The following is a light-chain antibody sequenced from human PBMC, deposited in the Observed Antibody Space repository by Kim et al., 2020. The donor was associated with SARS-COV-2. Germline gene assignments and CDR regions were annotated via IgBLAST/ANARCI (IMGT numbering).Light chain of an antibody. V-gene: IGLV1-47*01. J-gene: IGLJ3*02. CDR3: AAWDDSLSGWV. CDR1: SSNIGSNY. CDR2: RNN. Sequence: ELTQPPSASGTPGQRVTISCSGSSSNIGSNYVYWYQQLPGTAPKLLIYRNNQRPSGVPDRFSGSKSGTSASLVISGLRSEDEADYYCAAWDDSLSGWVFGGGTQLTVL.